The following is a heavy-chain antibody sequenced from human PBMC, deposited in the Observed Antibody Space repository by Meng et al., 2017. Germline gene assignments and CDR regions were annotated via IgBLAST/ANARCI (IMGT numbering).Heavy chain of an antibody. CDR2: TYYRSKWYN. Sequence: SETLSLTCAISGDSVSSNSAIWSWIRQSPSRGLECLGRTYYRSKWYNDYAVSVKSRITINADTSKNQLSLQLNSVTPEDTAVYYCAISWYGYFDYWGQGTLVTVSS. J-gene: IGHJ4*02. D-gene: IGHD6-13*01. CDR1: GDSVSSNSAI. V-gene: IGHV6-1*01. CDR3: AISWYGYFDY.